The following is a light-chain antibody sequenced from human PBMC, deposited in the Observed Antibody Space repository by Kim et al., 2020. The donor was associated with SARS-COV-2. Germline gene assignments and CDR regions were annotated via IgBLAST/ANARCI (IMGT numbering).Light chain of an antibody. J-gene: IGKJ1*01. Sequence: SASVGDRVTIACRASQKIDYWLAWYQQKPGKAPNLLIYKASTLHSGVPSRFSGTGSGTEFTLTISSLQPDDFATYYCQQYTTSWTFGQGTKVDIK. V-gene: IGKV1-5*03. CDR1: QKIDYW. CDR2: KAS. CDR3: QQYTTSWT.